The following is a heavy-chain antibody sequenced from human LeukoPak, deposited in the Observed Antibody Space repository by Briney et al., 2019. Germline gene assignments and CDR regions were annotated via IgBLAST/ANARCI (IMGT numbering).Heavy chain of an antibody. J-gene: IGHJ4*02. CDR1: GFTFSSYS. CDR3: ARDTHGYSSSWYRY. CDR2: ISSSSSYI. D-gene: IGHD6-13*01. V-gene: IGHV3-21*01. Sequence: GGSLSLSCAASGFTFSSYSMNWVRQAPGKGLEWVSSISSSSSYIYYADSVKGRLTISRDNAKNSLHLQMNSLRAEDTAAYYCARDTHGYSSSWYRYWGQGTLVTVSS.